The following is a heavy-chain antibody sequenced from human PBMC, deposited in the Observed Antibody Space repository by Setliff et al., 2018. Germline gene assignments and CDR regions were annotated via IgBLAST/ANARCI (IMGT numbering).Heavy chain of an antibody. J-gene: IGHJ4*02. CDR2: VYYSGLT. Sequence: SETLSLTCTVSGGSISTYYWSWIRQPPGKGLEFIGYVYYSGLTNYDPSLKSRVTISVDTSKNQFFLKLNSGTAADTAVYYCTRETTFEEGGRYFSYYFDYWGQGTLVTVSS. V-gene: IGHV4-59*12. CDR1: GGSISTYY. CDR3: TRETTFEEGGRYFSYYFDY. D-gene: IGHD1-26*01.